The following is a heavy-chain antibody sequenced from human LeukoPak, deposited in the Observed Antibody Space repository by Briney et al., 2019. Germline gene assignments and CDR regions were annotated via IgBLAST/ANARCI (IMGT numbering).Heavy chain of an antibody. J-gene: IGHJ5*02. Sequence: SETLSLTCTVSGGSISSYYWSWIRQPPGKGLEWIGYIYYSGSTNYNPSLKSRVTISVDTSKNQFSLKLSSVTAADTAVYYCARVESRRGSGSGWFDPWGQVTLVTVSS. D-gene: IGHD3-10*01. CDR2: IYYSGST. V-gene: IGHV4-59*01. CDR3: ARVESRRGSGSGWFDP. CDR1: GGSISSYY.